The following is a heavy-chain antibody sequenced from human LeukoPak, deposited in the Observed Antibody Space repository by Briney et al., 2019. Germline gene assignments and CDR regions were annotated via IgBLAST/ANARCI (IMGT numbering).Heavy chain of an antibody. V-gene: IGHV3-30-3*01. CDR1: GFTFSSYA. CDR2: ISYDGSNK. J-gene: IGHJ4*02. D-gene: IGHD2-15*01. CDR3: ARDFRDIVVVVAATYFDY. Sequence: PGGSLRFSCAASGFTFSSYAMHWVRQAPGKGLEWVAVISYDGSNKYYADSVKGRFTISRDNSKNTLYLQMNSLRAEDTAVYYCARDFRDIVVVVAATYFDYWGQGTLVTVSS.